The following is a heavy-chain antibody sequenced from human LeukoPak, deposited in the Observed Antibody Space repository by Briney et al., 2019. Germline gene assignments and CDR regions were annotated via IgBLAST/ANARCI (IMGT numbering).Heavy chain of an antibody. CDR2: IYYSGST. CDR3: ARDKRRCSGGSCYPYYFDY. J-gene: IGHJ4*02. CDR1: GGSISSYY. Sequence: SETLSLTCTVSGGSISSYYWSWIRQPPEKGLEWIGYIYYSGSTNYNPSLKSRVTISVDTSKNQFSLKLSSVTAADTAVYYCARDKRRCSGGSCYPYYFDYWGQGTLVTVSS. V-gene: IGHV4-59*01. D-gene: IGHD2-15*01.